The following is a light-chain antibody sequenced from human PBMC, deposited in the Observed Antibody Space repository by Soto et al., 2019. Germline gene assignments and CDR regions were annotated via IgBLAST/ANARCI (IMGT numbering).Light chain of an antibody. CDR1: QSISTY. CDR2: AAS. V-gene: IGKV1-39*01. J-gene: IGKJ1*01. Sequence: DIEMTQSPSSLSASVGDRVTITCRASQSISTYLNWYQQKPGNAPNLLIYAASTLQSGVPSRFSAYGSETDFTLTISNLQAEDFATYYCQQSYTIPRTCDQGTKVEVK. CDR3: QQSYTIPRT.